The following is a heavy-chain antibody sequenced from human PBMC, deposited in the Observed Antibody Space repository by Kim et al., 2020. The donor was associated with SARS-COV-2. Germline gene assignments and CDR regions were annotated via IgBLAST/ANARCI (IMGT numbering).Heavy chain of an antibody. CDR1: GYSISSVYF. V-gene: IGHV4-38-2*02. CDR2: IYHSGST. CDR3: AKDDSGYLRFSWYFAL. D-gene: IGHD5-12*01. Sequence: SETLSLTCNVSGYSISSVYFWGWIRQPPWKGLEWIGSIYHSGSTYYNPSLKSRVTISIDTSKNQFSLKLSSVTAADTAIYYCAKDDSGYLRFSWYFALWGRGTLVTVS. J-gene: IGHJ2*01.